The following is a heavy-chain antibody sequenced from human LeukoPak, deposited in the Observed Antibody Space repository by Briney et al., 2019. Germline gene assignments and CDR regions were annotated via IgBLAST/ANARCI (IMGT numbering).Heavy chain of an antibody. CDR2: ISAYNGNT. CDR3: ARVGHYYDSSSYYYMVDY. CDR1: GYTFTGYY. Sequence: GASVKVSCKASGYTFTGYYMHWVRQAPGQGLEWMGWISAYNGNTNYAQKLQGRVTMTTDTSTSTAYMELRSLRSDDTAVYYCARVGHYYDSSSYYYMVDYWGQGTLVTVSS. V-gene: IGHV1-18*04. J-gene: IGHJ4*02. D-gene: IGHD3-22*01.